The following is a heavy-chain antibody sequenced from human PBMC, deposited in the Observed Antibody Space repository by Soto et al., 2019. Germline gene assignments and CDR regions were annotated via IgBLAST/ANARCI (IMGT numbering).Heavy chain of an antibody. V-gene: IGHV3-23*01. CDR1: GFTFSSYA. CDR2: ISGSGGST. CDR3: AQTGHLVLVPADKNWLDS. Sequence: HXVCLGLSFVASGFTFSSYAWSWVRQAPGKGLEWVSAISGSGGSTYYADSVKGRFTISRDNSKNTVFLQVNSLRAEDTAIYYCAQTGHLVLVPADKNWLDSWGQGTLVTVSS. J-gene: IGHJ5*01. D-gene: IGHD2-2*01.